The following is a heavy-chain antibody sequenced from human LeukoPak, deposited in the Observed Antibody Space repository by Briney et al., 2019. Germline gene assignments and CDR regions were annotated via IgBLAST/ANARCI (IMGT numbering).Heavy chain of an antibody. Sequence: GRSLRLSCAASGFTFSSYGMHWVRQAPGKGLAWVAVISYDGSNKYYADSAKGRFTISRDNSKNTLYLQMNSLRAEDTAVYYCAKDYRKAKIAAAHLDYWGQGTLVTVSS. CDR3: AKDYRKAKIAAAHLDY. CDR1: GFTFSSYG. CDR2: ISYDGSNK. V-gene: IGHV3-30*18. J-gene: IGHJ4*02. D-gene: IGHD6-13*01.